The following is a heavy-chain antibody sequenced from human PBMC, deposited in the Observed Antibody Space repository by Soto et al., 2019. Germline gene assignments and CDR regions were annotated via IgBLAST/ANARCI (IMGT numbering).Heavy chain of an antibody. CDR3: ARSPPFGGLIVILGFDY. CDR1: GFTFSSSA. D-gene: IGHD3-16*02. CDR2: ISSDGSNK. J-gene: IGHJ4*02. Sequence: QVQLVESGGGVVQPARSLRLSCAASGFTFSSSAMHLVRQVPGKGLEWVAVISSDGSNKYYADSVKGRITISRDNYKKTQYLQMISLRAEDTAVYYCARSPPFGGLIVILGFDYWGQGPLVTVSS. V-gene: IGHV3-30-3*01.